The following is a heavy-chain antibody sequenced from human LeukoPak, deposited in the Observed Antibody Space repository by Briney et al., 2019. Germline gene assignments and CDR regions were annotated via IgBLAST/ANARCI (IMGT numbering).Heavy chain of an antibody. D-gene: IGHD3-10*01. CDR2: IYYTGTT. Sequence: SETLSLTXTVSGGSIDNHYWSWIRQSPEKGLEWIAYIYYTGTTYYNPSLKSRVTISVDTSNNYFSLNMRSVTAADTAVYYCARGPNYYNSYDSWGERTLVTVSS. V-gene: IGHV4-59*11. J-gene: IGHJ4*02. CDR1: GGSIDNHY. CDR3: ARGPNYYNSYDS.